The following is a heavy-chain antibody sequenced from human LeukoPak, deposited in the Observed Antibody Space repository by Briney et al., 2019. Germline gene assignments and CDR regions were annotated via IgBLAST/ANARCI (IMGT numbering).Heavy chain of an antibody. J-gene: IGHJ3*02. V-gene: IGHV3-74*01. CDR1: GFIFSSYW. D-gene: IGHD3-10*02. CDR2: INSDENIT. Sequence: GGSLRLSCTASGFIFSSYWMHWVRQAPGKGLVWLSRINSDENITTYADSVRGRFTISGDNAKNTLYLQMSSLRVDDTAVYFCARRGLVPAFDIWGQGTVVSVTS. CDR3: ARRGLVPAFDI.